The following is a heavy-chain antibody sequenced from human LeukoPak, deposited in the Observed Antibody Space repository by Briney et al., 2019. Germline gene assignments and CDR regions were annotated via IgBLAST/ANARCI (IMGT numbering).Heavy chain of an antibody. Sequence: SSVKVSCKASGGTFSSYAISWVRQAPGQGLGWMGGIIPIFGTANYAQKFQGRVTITADESTSTAYMELSSLRSEDTAVYYCAREAIQSNYYDSSGYFVGAFDIWGQGTMVTVSS. V-gene: IGHV1-69*01. D-gene: IGHD3-22*01. CDR1: GGTFSSYA. CDR2: IIPIFGTA. J-gene: IGHJ3*02. CDR3: AREAIQSNYYDSSGYFVGAFDI.